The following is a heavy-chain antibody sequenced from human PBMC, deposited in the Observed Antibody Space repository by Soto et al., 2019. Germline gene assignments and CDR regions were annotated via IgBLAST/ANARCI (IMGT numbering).Heavy chain of an antibody. Sequence: ASVKVSCKASGYTFTGYYMHWVRQAPGQGLEWMGWINPNSGGTNYAQKFQGWVTMTRDTSISTAYMGLSRLRSDDTAVYYCARDSSGYYSAYYYGMDVWGQGTTVTVSS. D-gene: IGHD3-22*01. J-gene: IGHJ6*02. CDR3: ARDSSGYYSAYYYGMDV. CDR1: GYTFTGYY. CDR2: INPNSGGT. V-gene: IGHV1-2*04.